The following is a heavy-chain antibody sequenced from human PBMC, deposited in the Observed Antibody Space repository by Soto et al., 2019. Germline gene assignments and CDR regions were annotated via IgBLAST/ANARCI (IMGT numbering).Heavy chain of an antibody. J-gene: IGHJ4*02. V-gene: IGHV3-9*01. Sequence: EVQLVESGGGLVQPGRSLRLSCAASGFTFDDYAMHWVRQAPGKGLEWVSGISWNSGSVGYADSVKGRFTISRDNAKNSLYLKMNSLRAEDTAFYYCAKDLTNYDSSGHYFDFWGQGTLVTVSS. CDR3: AKDLTNYDSSGHYFDF. CDR1: GFTFDDYA. D-gene: IGHD3-22*01. CDR2: ISWNSGSV.